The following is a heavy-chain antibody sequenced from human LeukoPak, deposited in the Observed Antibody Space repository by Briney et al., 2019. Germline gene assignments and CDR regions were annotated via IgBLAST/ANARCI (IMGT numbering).Heavy chain of an antibody. Sequence: GGSLRLSCAASGFTFSDYYMSWIRQAPGKGLEWVSYISSSGSTIYYADSVKGRFTISRDNAKNSLYLQMNSLRAGDTAVYYCARDIPYGGNSIEDYWGQGTLVTVSS. J-gene: IGHJ4*02. CDR2: ISSSGSTI. D-gene: IGHD4-23*01. CDR3: ARDIPYGGNSIEDY. CDR1: GFTFSDYY. V-gene: IGHV3-11*01.